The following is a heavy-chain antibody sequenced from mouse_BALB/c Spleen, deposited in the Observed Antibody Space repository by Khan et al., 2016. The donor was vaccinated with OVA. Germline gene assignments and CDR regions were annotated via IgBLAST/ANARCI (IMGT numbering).Heavy chain of an antibody. Sequence: QLEESGPGLVKPSQSLSLTCTVTGYSITSDYAWNWIRQFPGNKLEWMGYMSYSGNTNYNPSLKSRISITRDTSKNQFFLPLNSVTTEDTATYYCARVYGGDFDYWGQGTTLTVSS. J-gene: IGHJ2*01. CDR1: GYSITSDYA. CDR2: MSYSGNT. D-gene: IGHD1-1*01. V-gene: IGHV3-2*02. CDR3: ARVYGGDFDY.